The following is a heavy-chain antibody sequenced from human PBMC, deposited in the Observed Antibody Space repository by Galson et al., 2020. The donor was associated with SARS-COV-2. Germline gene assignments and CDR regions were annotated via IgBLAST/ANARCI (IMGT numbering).Heavy chain of an antibody. CDR3: ARVRADSYGDN. V-gene: IGHV3-30*03. CDR2: LSYDGSNE. CDR1: GFTFSNYG. J-gene: IGHJ4*02. D-gene: IGHD3-10*01. Sequence: GGSLRLSCAVSGFTFSNYGFHWVRQAPGKGLEWVALLSYDGSNENYADSVKGRFTISRDNSKNTLFLQMNSLRADDTAVYYCARVRADSYGDNWGQGALVTVSS.